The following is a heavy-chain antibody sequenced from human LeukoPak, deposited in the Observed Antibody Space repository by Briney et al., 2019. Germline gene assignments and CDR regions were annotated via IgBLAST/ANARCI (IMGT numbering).Heavy chain of an antibody. Sequence: ASVKVSCKASGYTFTGYYKHWVRQAPGQGLEWMGWINPNSGGTNYAQKFQGRVTMTRDTSISTAYMELSRLRSDDTAVYYCARDVSIAVAWDYWGQGTLVTVSS. D-gene: IGHD6-19*01. CDR3: ARDVSIAVAWDY. V-gene: IGHV1-2*02. CDR2: INPNSGGT. J-gene: IGHJ4*02. CDR1: GYTFTGYY.